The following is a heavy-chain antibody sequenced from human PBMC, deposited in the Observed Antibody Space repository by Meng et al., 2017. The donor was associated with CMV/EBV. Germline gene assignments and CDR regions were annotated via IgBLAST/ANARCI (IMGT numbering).Heavy chain of an antibody. Sequence: ASLKVSCKASGYTFTSYDINWVRQATGQGLEWMGWMNPNSGNTGYAQKFQGRVTITRNTSISTAYMELSSLRSEDTAVYYCARGHLTYYDILTGYSPFDYWGQGTLVTVSS. CDR3: ARGHLTYYDILTGYSPFDY. J-gene: IGHJ4*02. V-gene: IGHV1-8*03. CDR2: MNPNSGNT. CDR1: GYTFTSYD. D-gene: IGHD3-9*01.